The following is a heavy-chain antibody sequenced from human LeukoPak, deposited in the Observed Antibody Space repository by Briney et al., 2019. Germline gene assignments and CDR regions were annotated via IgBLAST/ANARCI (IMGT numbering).Heavy chain of an antibody. CDR1: GFTFSSYG. Sequence: GGSLRLSCAASGFTFSSYGMPWVRQAPGKGLEWVAFIRYDGSNKYYADSVKGRFTISRDNSKNTLYLQMNSLRAEDTAVYYCAKPRRDILPLDYWGQGTLVTVSS. CDR3: AKPRRDILPLDY. V-gene: IGHV3-30*02. D-gene: IGHD3-9*01. J-gene: IGHJ4*02. CDR2: IRYDGSNK.